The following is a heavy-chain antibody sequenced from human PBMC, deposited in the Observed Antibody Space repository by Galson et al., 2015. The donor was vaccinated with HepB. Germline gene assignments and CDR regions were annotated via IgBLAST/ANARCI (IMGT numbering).Heavy chain of an antibody. CDR1: GFTFSSYA. V-gene: IGHV3-48*02. CDR2: ISSSSSTI. D-gene: IGHD2-2*01. J-gene: IGHJ6*02. Sequence: SLRLSCAASGFTFSSYAMSWVRQAPGKGLEWVSYISSSSSTIYYADSVKGRFTISRDNAKNSLYLQMNSLRDEDTAVYYCARASKDIAVVPAARTTPTYYYYGMDVWGQGTTVTVSS. CDR3: ARASKDIAVVPAARTTPTYYYYGMDV.